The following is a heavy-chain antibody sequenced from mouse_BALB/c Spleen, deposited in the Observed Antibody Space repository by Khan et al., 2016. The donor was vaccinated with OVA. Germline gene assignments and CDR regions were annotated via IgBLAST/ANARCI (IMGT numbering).Heavy chain of an antibody. CDR2: ISGDSTTI. V-gene: IGHV5-17*02. CDR1: GFTFSSYG. Sequence: EVELVESGGGLVQPGGSRKLSCAASGFTFSSYGMHWVRQASEKGLEWVAYISGDSTTIYYADTVKGRFTIFRDNLKNTLLLQMTSQMSEDTAMNYCATSYYYGYYFDYWGPGTTLTVSS. J-gene: IGHJ2*01. CDR3: ATSYYYGYYFDY. D-gene: IGHD1-1*01.